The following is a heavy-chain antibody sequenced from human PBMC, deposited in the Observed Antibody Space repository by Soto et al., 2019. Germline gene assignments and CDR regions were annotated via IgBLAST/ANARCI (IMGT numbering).Heavy chain of an antibody. CDR2: IYYSGST. V-gene: IGHV4-59*01. J-gene: IGHJ4*02. CDR3: ARAVDTAMVNHFDY. CDR1: GGSISSYY. D-gene: IGHD5-18*01. Sequence: PSETLSLTCTVSGGSISSYYWSWIRQPPGKGLEWIGYIYYSGSTNYNPSLKSRVTISVDTSKNQFSLKLSSVTAADTAVYYCARAVDTAMVNHFDYWGQGTLVTVSS.